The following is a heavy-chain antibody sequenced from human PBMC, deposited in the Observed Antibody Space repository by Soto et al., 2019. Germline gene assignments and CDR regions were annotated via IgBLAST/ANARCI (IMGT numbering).Heavy chain of an antibody. Sequence: GGSLRLPCPASGFTFSSYWVHWVRQAPGKGLVWVSRINSDGSNKYYADSVKGRFTISRDNSKNTLYLQMNSLRAEDTAVYYCARDNSAFYCISTSCYGMDVWGQGTTVTVSS. CDR3: ARDNSAFYCISTSCYGMDV. CDR1: GFTFSSYW. J-gene: IGHJ6*02. CDR2: INSDGSNK. D-gene: IGHD2-2*01. V-gene: IGHV3-74*01.